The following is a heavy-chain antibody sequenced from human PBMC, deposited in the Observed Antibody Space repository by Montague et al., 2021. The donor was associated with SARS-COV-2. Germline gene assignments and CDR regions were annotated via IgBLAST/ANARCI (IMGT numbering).Heavy chain of an antibody. CDR1: GDSVSSSDHY. J-gene: IGHJ4*02. V-gene: IGHV4-39*01. CDR2: VYYSGYT. D-gene: IGHD4-17*01. CDR3: ARRRLREDYFDF. Sequence: SETLSLTSTVSGDSVSSSDHYWGWIRQPPGKGLEWLGIVYYSGYTYYNPSVKGRVTISIDASKNQFSLKLTSLTATDTAIYHCARRRLREDYFDFWGQGTLLTVSS.